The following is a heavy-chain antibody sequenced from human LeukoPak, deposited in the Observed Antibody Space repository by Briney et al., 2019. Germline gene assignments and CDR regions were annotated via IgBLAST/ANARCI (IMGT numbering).Heavy chain of an antibody. Sequence: GGSLRLSCAASGFTFSSYAMHWVRQAPGKGLEWVAVISYDGSNKYYADSVKGRFTISRDNSKNTLYLQMNSLRAEDTAVYYCARAGSIEFGSDYWGQGTLVTVSS. CDR2: ISYDGSNK. CDR3: ARAGSIEFGSDY. J-gene: IGHJ4*02. CDR1: GFTFSSYA. V-gene: IGHV3-30-3*01. D-gene: IGHD6-6*01.